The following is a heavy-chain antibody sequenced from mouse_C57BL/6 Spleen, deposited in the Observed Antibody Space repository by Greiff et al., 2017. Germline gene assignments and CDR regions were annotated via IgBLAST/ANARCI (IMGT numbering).Heavy chain of an antibody. Sequence: EVQLQQSGPELVKPGASVKISCKASGYTFTDYYMNWVKQSHGKSLEWIGDINPNNGGTSYNQKFKGKATLTVDKSSSTAYMELRSLTSEDSAVYYCARPVYDYDRALFAYWGQGTLVTVSA. V-gene: IGHV1-26*01. D-gene: IGHD2-4*01. CDR3: ARPVYDYDRALFAY. CDR1: GYTFTDYY. CDR2: INPNNGGT. J-gene: IGHJ3*01.